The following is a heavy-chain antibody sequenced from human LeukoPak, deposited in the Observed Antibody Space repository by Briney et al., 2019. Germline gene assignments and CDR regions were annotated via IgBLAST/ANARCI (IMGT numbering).Heavy chain of an antibody. CDR3: ARDQKVTAFDY. J-gene: IGHJ4*02. V-gene: IGHV3-11*04. CDR1: GFTFSDYY. D-gene: IGHD2-21*02. CDR2: ISSSSSTI. Sequence: GGSLRLSCAASGFTFSDYYMTWIRQAPGKGLEWVSYISSSSSTIYYADSVKGRFTISRDNAKNSLYLQMNSLRAEDTAVYYCARDQKVTAFDYWGQGTLVIVSS.